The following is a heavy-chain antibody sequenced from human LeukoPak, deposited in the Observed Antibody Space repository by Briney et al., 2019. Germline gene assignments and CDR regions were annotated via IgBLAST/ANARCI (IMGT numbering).Heavy chain of an antibody. J-gene: IGHJ6*02. CDR2: IWYDGSNK. V-gene: IGHV3-30*02. CDR1: GFTFSSYG. D-gene: IGHD6-6*01. Sequence: PGGSLRLSCAASGFTFSSYGMHWVRQAPGKGLEWVAVIWYDGSNKYYADSVKGRFTISRDNSKNTLYLQMNSLRAEDTAVYYCAKTLAARPRNYGMDVWGQGTTVTVSS. CDR3: AKTLAARPRNYGMDV.